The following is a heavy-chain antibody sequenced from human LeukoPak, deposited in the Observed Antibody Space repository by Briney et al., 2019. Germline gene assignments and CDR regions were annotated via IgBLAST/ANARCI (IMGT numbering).Heavy chain of an antibody. Sequence: GGSLRLSCAASGYTFSHYSVDWVRQAPGKGLEWVSSISSTSDYIYYADSVKGRFTISRDNTKSSLYLQMNSLRAEDTAVYYCVSGNDPDSTWENYRLDAFDIWGQGTTVIVSS. D-gene: IGHD3-16*02. CDR2: ISSTSDYI. CDR1: GYTFSHYS. CDR3: VSGNDPDSTWENYRLDAFDI. V-gene: IGHV3-21*01. J-gene: IGHJ3*02.